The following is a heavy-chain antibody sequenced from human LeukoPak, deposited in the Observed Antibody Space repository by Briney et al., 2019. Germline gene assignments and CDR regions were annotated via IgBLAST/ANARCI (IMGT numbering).Heavy chain of an antibody. CDR1: GFTFSSYA. CDR2: ISVSGENT. CDR3: AKYGSGSYYNGLF. V-gene: IGHV3-23*01. J-gene: IGHJ4*02. Sequence: GGSLRLSCAASGFTFSSYAMTWVRQAPGKGLQWVSTISVSGENTYYADSVKGRFTISRDISKSTLYLQMNSLRDEDTAIYYCAKYGSGSYYNGLFWGQGTLVTVSS. D-gene: IGHD3-10*01.